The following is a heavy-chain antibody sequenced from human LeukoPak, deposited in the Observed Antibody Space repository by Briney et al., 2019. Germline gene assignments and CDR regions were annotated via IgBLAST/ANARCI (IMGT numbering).Heavy chain of an antibody. CDR3: ARAYSGYSIDF. V-gene: IGHV1-46*01. D-gene: IGHD3-22*01. Sequence: ASVKVSCKASGYTFTSYYIHWVRQAPGHGLVWMGIIYPSGGGSSYAQKFQGRVTMTRDTSTSTVYMELSSLTSEDTAVYYCARAYSGYSIDFRGQGTLVTVSS. J-gene: IGHJ4*02. CDR2: IYPSGGGS. CDR1: GYTFTSYY.